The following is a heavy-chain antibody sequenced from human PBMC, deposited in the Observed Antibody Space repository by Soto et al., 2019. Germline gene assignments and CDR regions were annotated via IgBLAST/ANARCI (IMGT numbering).Heavy chain of an antibody. CDR1: GFTVSSNY. D-gene: IGHD2-15*01. CDR2: IYSGGST. CDR3: ARDSDCSGGSCYSGAFDI. V-gene: IGHV3-53*04. Sequence: GESLKISCAASGFTVSSNYMSWVRQAPGKGLEWVSVIYSGGSTYYADSVKGRFTISRHNSKNTLYLQMNSLRAEDTAVYYCARDSDCSGGSCYSGAFDIWGQGTMVTVSS. J-gene: IGHJ3*02.